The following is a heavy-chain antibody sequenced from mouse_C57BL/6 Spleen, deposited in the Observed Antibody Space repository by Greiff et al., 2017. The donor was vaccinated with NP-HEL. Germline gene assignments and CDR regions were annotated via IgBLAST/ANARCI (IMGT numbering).Heavy chain of an antibody. CDR2: IDPSDSYT. Sequence: VQLQQPGAELVMPGASVKLSCKASGYTFTSYWMHWVKQRPGQGLEWIGEIDPSDSYTNYNQKFKGKSTLTVDKSSSTAYMQLSSLTSEDSAVYYCARYLGPGYWGQGTTLTVSS. CDR3: ARYLGPGY. V-gene: IGHV1-69*01. CDR1: GYTFTSYW. D-gene: IGHD4-1*01. J-gene: IGHJ2*01.